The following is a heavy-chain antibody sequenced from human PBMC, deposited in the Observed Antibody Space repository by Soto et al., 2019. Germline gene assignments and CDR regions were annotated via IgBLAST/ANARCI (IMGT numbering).Heavy chain of an antibody. D-gene: IGHD2-15*01. V-gene: IGHV6-1*01. CDR1: GDSVSSNSAA. Sequence: PSQTLSLTCAISGDSVSSNSAAWNWIRQSPSRGLEWLGRTYYRSKWYNDYAVSVKSRITINPDTSKNQFSLQLNSVTPEDTAVYYCARDPGYCSGGSCYRYFDYWGQGTLVTVSS. J-gene: IGHJ4*02. CDR3: ARDPGYCSGGSCYRYFDY. CDR2: TYYRSKWYN.